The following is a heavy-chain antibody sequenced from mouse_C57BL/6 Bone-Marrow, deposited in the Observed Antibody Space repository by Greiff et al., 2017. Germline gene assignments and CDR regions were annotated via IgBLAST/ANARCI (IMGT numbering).Heavy chain of an antibody. CDR2: INPYNGDT. CDR1: GYSFTGYF. D-gene: IGHD2-4*01. CDR3: ARSTMSTAYYFDY. V-gene: IGHV1-20*01. Sequence: VQLQQSGPELVKPGDSVKISCKASGYSFTGYFMNWVMQSHGKSLEWIGRINPYNGDTFYNQKFKGKATLTVDKSSSTAHMELRSLTSEDSAVYYCARSTMSTAYYFDYWGQGTTLTVSS. J-gene: IGHJ2*01.